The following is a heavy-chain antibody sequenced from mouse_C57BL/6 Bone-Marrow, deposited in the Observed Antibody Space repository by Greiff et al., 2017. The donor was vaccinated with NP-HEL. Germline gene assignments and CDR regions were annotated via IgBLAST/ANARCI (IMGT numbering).Heavy chain of an antibody. J-gene: IGHJ4*01. CDR2: IDPNSGGT. D-gene: IGHD1-1*01. V-gene: IGHV1-72*01. Sequence: VQLQQPGAELVKPGASVKLSCKASGYTFTSYWMHWVKQRPGRGLEWIGRIDPNSGGTKYNEKFKSKATLTVDKPSSTAYMQLSSLTSEDSAVYYCARSHHYYGSSYYAMDYWGQGTSVTVSS. CDR3: ARSHHYYGSSYYAMDY. CDR1: GYTFTSYW.